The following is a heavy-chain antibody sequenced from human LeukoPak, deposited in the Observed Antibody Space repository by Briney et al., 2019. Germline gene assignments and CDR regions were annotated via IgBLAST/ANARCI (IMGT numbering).Heavy chain of an antibody. V-gene: IGHV3-7*03. CDR2: IKQDGSQK. CDR3: ARDRRGQWLSVDY. Sequence: GGSLRLSCAASGFTFSSHWMSWVRQAPGKGLEWVANIKQDGSQKYYVDSVKGRFTISRDNAKNSLYLRMNSLGAEDTAVYYCARDRRGQWLSVDYWGQGTLVTVSS. D-gene: IGHD6-19*01. CDR1: GFTFSSHW. J-gene: IGHJ4*02.